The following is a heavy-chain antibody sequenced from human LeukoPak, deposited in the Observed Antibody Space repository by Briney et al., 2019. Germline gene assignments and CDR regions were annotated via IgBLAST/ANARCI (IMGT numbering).Heavy chain of an antibody. CDR2: ISGSGGST. Sequence: GGSLRLSCAASGFTFSSYAMSWVRQAPGKGLEWVSAISGSGGSTYYADSVKGRFTFSRDNSKNTLYLQMNSLRAEDTAVYYCAKVGLRSSLFDYWGQGTLVTVSS. CDR3: AKVGLRSSLFDY. J-gene: IGHJ4*02. V-gene: IGHV3-23*01. D-gene: IGHD6-6*01. CDR1: GFTFSSYA.